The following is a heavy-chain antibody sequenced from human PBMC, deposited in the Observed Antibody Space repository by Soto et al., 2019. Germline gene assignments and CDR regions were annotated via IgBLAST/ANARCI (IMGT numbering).Heavy chain of an antibody. V-gene: IGHV3-48*01. CDR3: ARIRALDI. Sequence: GGSLRLSCAASGFTFSSYSMNWVRQAPGKGLEWLSYISPSGSTMYYADSVKGRFTISRDNAKNSLYLQMNSLRAEDTAVYYCARIRALDIWGQGTMVTVSS. J-gene: IGHJ3*02. CDR1: GFTFSSYS. CDR2: ISPSGSTM.